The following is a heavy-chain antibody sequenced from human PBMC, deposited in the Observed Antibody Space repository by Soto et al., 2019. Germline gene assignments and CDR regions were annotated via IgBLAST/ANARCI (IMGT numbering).Heavy chain of an antibody. Sequence: QVQLQESGPGLVKPSGTLSLTCAVSGGSISSSNWWSWVRQPPGKGLEWIGEIYHSGSTNYNPSRSSRVTISVDKSKNQFSLKLSSVTAADTAVYYCARDKVVRGAYYYGMDVWGQGTTVTVSS. J-gene: IGHJ6*02. CDR3: ARDKVVRGAYYYGMDV. CDR1: GGSISSSNW. CDR2: IYHSGST. D-gene: IGHD3-10*01. V-gene: IGHV4-4*02.